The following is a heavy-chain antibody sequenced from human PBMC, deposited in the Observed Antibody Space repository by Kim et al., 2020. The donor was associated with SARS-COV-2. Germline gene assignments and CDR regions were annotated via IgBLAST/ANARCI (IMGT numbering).Heavy chain of an antibody. V-gene: IGHV3-30*18. J-gene: IGHJ4*02. Sequence: GGCLRLSCVASGFTFSSYGMHWVRQAPGKGLEWVAVISYDGSNKYYADSVKGRFTISRDNSKNTLYLQMNSLRAEDTAVYYCAKDWHTYYYGSGSYSSDWGQGTLVTVSS. CDR2: ISYDGSNK. CDR1: GFTFSSYG. CDR3: AKDWHTYYYGSGSYSSD. D-gene: IGHD3-10*01.